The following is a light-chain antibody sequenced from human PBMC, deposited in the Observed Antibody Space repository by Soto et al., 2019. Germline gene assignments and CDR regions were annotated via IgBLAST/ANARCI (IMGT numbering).Light chain of an antibody. CDR3: ATWNDGVFV. J-gene: IGLJ7*01. CDR2: GNT. CDR1: TSNIGRST. V-gene: IGLV1-44*01. Sequence: QSVLTQPPSASGTPGQRVTLSCSGNTSNIGRSTVTWYQQFPGAAPKLLIYGNTQRPLGVPVRFSGSKSDTSASLAISGLQSEDEADYYCATWNDGVFVFGIGTQLTVL.